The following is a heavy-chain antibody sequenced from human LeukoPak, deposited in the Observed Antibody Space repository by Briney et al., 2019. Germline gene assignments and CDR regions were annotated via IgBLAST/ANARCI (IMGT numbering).Heavy chain of an antibody. CDR2: IYSGGST. V-gene: IGHV3-66*01. Sequence: QPGGSLRLSCAASGFTFTNDFMTWVRQAPGKGLEWVSVIYSGGSTYYADSVKGRFTISRDNSKNTLYLQMNSLRAEDTAVYYCAREGSYHFDYWGQGTLVTVSS. CDR1: GFTFTNDF. CDR3: AREGSYHFDY. D-gene: IGHD1-26*01. J-gene: IGHJ4*02.